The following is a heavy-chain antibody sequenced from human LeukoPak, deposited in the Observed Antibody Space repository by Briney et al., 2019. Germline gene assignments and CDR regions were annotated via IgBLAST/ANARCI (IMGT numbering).Heavy chain of an antibody. J-gene: IGHJ4*02. Sequence: GGSLRLSCAASGFTFSSYAMHWVRQAPGKGLEWVAVISYDGNNKYYADSVKGRFTISRDNSKNTLYLQMNSLRAEDTAVYYCARDRGWLVPGAYWGQGTLVTVSS. D-gene: IGHD6-19*01. CDR3: ARDRGWLVPGAY. CDR1: GFTFSSYA. CDR2: ISYDGNNK. V-gene: IGHV3-30-3*01.